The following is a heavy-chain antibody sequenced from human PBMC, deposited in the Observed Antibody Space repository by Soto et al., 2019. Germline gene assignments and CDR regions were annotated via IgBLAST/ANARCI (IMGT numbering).Heavy chain of an antibody. Sequence: ASVKVSCKASGGSLSTNPISWVRQAPGQGLEWMGGTGSGTGPGNHAQKFQGRLTVTADKSTSTVYMELTNLSSEDTAVYYCARRDGGGFYRFFDSWGQGTLVTV. D-gene: IGHD2-21*01. CDR2: TGSGTGPG. V-gene: IGHV1-69*06. J-gene: IGHJ4*02. CDR3: ARRDGGGFYRFFDS. CDR1: GGSLSTNP.